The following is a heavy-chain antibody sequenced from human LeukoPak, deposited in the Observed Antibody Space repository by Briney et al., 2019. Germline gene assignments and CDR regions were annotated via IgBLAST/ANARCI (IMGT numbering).Heavy chain of an antibody. J-gene: IGHJ5*02. D-gene: IGHD3-10*01. V-gene: IGHV4-59*01. CDR1: GGSISSFF. CDR3: ARSMVRGTPLRWFDP. Sequence: SETLSLTCTVSGGSISSFFWSWIRQPPGKGLEWVGYIHYSGSTNYNPSLKSRVTISVDTSKNQFSLKLSSVSAADTAVYYCARSMVRGTPLRWFDPWGQGTLVTVSS. CDR2: IHYSGST.